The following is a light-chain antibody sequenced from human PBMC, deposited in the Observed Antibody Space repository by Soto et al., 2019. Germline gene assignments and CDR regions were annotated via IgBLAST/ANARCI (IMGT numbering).Light chain of an antibody. CDR3: QQYGSSPRT. CDR2: GAS. Sequence: EIVLTQSPGTLSSSPGERATLSCRASQSVSSSYLAWYQQKPGQAPRLLIYGASSRATGITDRFSGSGHGTDFTLTISRQEPEDVAVYYCQQYGSSPRTFGQGTKVEIK. V-gene: IGKV3-20*01. J-gene: IGKJ1*01. CDR1: QSVSSSY.